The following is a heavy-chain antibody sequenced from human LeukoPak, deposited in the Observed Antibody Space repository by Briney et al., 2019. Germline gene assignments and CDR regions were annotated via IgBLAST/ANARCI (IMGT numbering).Heavy chain of an antibody. Sequence: PSETLSLTCAVCGGSFSGYYWSWIRQPPGKGLEWIGEINHSGSTNYNPSLKSRVTISVDTSKNQFSLKLSSVTAADTAVYYCARGRIRVRGVIPQSGWFDPWGQGTLVTVSS. CDR2: INHSGST. V-gene: IGHV4-34*01. CDR1: GGSFSGYY. CDR3: ARGRIRVRGVIPQSGWFDP. D-gene: IGHD3-10*01. J-gene: IGHJ5*02.